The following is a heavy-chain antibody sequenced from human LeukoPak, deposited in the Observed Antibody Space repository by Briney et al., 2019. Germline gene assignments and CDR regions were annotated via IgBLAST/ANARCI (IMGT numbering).Heavy chain of an antibody. V-gene: IGHV3-30*18. CDR1: GFTFSSYN. D-gene: IGHD5-18*01. J-gene: IGHJ4*02. Sequence: GGSLRLSCAASGFTFSSYNMNWVRQAPGKGLEWVAVISFDGANKFYTDSVKGRFTISRDNSNNMLRLQMNSLRPEDTAVYYCAKDMKVWEYSYGPDYWGQGTLVSVSP. CDR2: ISFDGANK. CDR3: AKDMKVWEYSYGPDY.